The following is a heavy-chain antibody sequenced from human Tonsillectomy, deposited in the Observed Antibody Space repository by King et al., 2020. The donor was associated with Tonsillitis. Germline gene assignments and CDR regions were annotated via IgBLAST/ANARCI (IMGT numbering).Heavy chain of an antibody. CDR3: ARGGGDFDY. CDR1: GNTFTGYY. CDR2: INPNSGGT. J-gene: IGHJ4*02. D-gene: IGHD3-10*01. Sequence: VQLVESGAEVKKPGASVKVSCKASGNTFTGYYLHWVRQAPGQGLEWMGWINPNSGGTSYERSFPDRVTVTRYTSISTAYMELSRLRSDDTAVFYCARGGGDFDYWGQGTLVTVSS. V-gene: IGHV1-2*02.